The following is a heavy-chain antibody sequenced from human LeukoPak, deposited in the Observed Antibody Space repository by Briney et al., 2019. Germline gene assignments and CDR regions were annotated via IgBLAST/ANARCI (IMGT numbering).Heavy chain of an antibody. CDR3: ARRRDFIDY. CDR1: GFTFSNYA. J-gene: IGHJ4*02. D-gene: IGHD3/OR15-3a*01. V-gene: IGHV3-11*01. Sequence: GGSLRLSCAASGFTFSNYAISWVRQAPGKGLEWVSYSSSSGSTIYYADSVKGRFAISRDNAKNSLYLQMNSLRAEDTAVYYCARRRDFIDYWGQGTLVTVSS. CDR2: SSSSGSTI.